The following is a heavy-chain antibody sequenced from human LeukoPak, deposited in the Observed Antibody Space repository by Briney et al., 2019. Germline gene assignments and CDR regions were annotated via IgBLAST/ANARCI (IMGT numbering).Heavy chain of an antibody. CDR2: ISSSGGST. CDR1: GFTFSSSA. J-gene: IGHJ5*02. CDR3: AKIWVDFWSGYNPVGWFDP. Sequence: GGSLRLSCAASGFTFSSSAMSWVRQAPGKGLEWVSGISSSGGSTYYADSVKGRFTISRDNSKNTLYLQMNSLRAEDTAVNYCAKIWVDFWSGYNPVGWFDPWGQGTLVTVSS. D-gene: IGHD3-3*01. V-gene: IGHV3-23*01.